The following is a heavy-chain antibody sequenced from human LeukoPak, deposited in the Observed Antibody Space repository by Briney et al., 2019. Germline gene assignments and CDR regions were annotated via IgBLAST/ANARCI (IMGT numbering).Heavy chain of an antibody. CDR2: INHSGST. D-gene: IGHD3-3*01. V-gene: IGHV4-34*01. CDR1: GGSFSGYY. J-gene: IGHJ6*04. CDR3: ASEPYDFWSGYFLSPSI. Sequence: SETLSLTCAVYGGSFSGYYWSWIRQPPGKGLEWIGEINHSGSTNYNPSLKSRVTISVDTSKNQFSLKLSSVTAADTAVYYCASEPYDFWSGYFLSPSIWGKGTTVTVSS.